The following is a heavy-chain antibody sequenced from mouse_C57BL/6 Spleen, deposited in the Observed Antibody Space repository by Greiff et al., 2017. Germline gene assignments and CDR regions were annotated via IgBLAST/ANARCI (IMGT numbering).Heavy chain of an antibody. CDR3: TTDGTHVDY. Sequence: VQLQQSGAELVRPGASVKLSCTASGFNIKDDYMHWVKQRPEQGLEWIGWIDPENGDTEYASKFQGKATITADTSSNTAYLQLSSLTSEDTAVYYCTTDGTHVDYWGQGTTLTVSS. CDR2: IDPENGDT. D-gene: IGHD2-1*01. J-gene: IGHJ2*01. V-gene: IGHV14-4*01. CDR1: GFNIKDDY.